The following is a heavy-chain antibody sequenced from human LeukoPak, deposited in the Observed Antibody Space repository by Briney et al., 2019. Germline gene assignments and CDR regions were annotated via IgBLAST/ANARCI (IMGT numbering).Heavy chain of an antibody. Sequence: PGRSLRLSCAASGFTFHHYAIHWVRQVPGKGLEWVSGISWNSASIGYADSVKVRFTISRDNAKNSVYLQMNSLRAEDTAFYYCAKDKAPLYSGYDWDLDFWGQGTLVTVSS. J-gene: IGHJ4*02. CDR2: ISWNSASI. CDR3: AKDKAPLYSGYDWDLDF. D-gene: IGHD5-12*01. V-gene: IGHV3-9*01. CDR1: GFTFHHYA.